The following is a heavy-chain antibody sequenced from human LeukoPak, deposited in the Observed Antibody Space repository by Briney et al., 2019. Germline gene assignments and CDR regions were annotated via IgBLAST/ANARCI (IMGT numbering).Heavy chain of an antibody. CDR2: IIPIFGTA. CDR3: ARDLYPGGFTGSFDY. J-gene: IGHJ4*02. V-gene: IGHV1-69*13. CDR1: GGTFSSYA. Sequence: SVKVSCKASGGTFSSYAISWVRQAPGQGLEWMGGIIPIFGTANYAQKFQGRVTITADESTSTAYMELSSLRSEDTAVYYCARDLYPGGFTGSFDYWGQGTLVTVSS. D-gene: IGHD5-12*01.